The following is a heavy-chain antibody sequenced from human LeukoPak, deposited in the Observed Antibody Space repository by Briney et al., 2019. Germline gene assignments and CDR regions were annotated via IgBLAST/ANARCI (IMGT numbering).Heavy chain of an antibody. Sequence: ASVKLSCKVSGYTLTELSMHWVRQAPGNELDWMGGFDPEDGEIIYAQKFQDRVTMTEDTSTDTAYMELSSLRSDDTAVYYCATEKDDSSGYYYFDYWGQGTLVTVSS. CDR3: ATEKDDSSGYYYFDY. CDR2: FDPEDGEI. D-gene: IGHD3-22*01. V-gene: IGHV1-24*01. J-gene: IGHJ4*02. CDR1: GYTLTELS.